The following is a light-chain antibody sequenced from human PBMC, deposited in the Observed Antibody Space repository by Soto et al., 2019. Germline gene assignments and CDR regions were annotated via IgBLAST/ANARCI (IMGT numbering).Light chain of an antibody. V-gene: IGLV2-14*01. Sequence: QSVLTQPPSVSGSPRQRVTISCSGSTSNIGNNYVNWYQQHPGKAPKLMIFEVTNRPSGISTRFSGSKSGYTASLTISGLQPEDEADYYCSSYTSDSTFLVFGGGTQLTVL. CDR3: SSYTSDSTFLV. CDR2: EVT. J-gene: IGLJ2*01. CDR1: TSNIGNNY.